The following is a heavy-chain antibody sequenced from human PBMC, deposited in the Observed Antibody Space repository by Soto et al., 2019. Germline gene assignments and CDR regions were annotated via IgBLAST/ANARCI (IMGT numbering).Heavy chain of an antibody. CDR1: GYSISSGYY. CDR2: VSHSGST. V-gene: IGHV4-38-2*01. J-gene: IGHJ4*02. D-gene: IGHD3-22*01. CDR3: ARHGYYDSSSYYGFGY. Sequence: SATLSLTCAVSGYSISSGYYWGWIRQPPGRGLEWIGSVSHSGSTYYKPSLKSRVTISVDTSKKQFSLKLTSVTAADTAAYYCARHGYYDSSSYYGFGYWGQGTLVTVSS.